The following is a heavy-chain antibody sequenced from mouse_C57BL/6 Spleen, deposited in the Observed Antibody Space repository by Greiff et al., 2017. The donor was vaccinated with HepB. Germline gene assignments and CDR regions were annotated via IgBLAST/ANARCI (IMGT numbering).Heavy chain of an antibody. Sequence: VQLQQPGAELVKPGASVKLSCKASGYTFTSYWMHWVKQRPGQGLEWIGMIHPNSGSTNYNEKFKSKATLTVDKSSSTAYMQLSSLTSEDSAVYYCAISGSNYAYYAMDYWGQGTSVTVSS. D-gene: IGHD2-5*01. CDR2: IHPNSGST. J-gene: IGHJ4*01. CDR1: GYTFTSYW. CDR3: AISGSNYAYYAMDY. V-gene: IGHV1-64*01.